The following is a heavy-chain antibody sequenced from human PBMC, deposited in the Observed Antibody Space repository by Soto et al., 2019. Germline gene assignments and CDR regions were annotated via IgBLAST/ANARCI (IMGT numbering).Heavy chain of an antibody. D-gene: IGHD3-22*01. V-gene: IGHV5-51*01. CDR2: IFPSDSDT. J-gene: IGHJ5*02. CDR3: ARKDKSGYFNWFDP. CDR1: GYKFTSYW. Sequence: GESLKISCRTSGYKFTSYWIAWVRQMPGKGLEWMGIIFPSDSDTRYSPSFQGQVTISADRSTSTVFLQWASLKASDTAVYFCARKDKSGYFNWFDPSGPGTLVTVYS.